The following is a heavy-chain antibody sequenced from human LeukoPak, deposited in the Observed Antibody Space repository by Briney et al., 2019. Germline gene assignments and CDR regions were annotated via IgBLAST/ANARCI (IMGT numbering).Heavy chain of an antibody. CDR1: GGSINNYY. J-gene: IGHJ4*02. V-gene: IGHV4-59*01. Sequence: SETLSLTCTVSGGSINNYYWSWIRQPPGKGLEWIGYIYYSGSTNYNPSFKSRVTISVDTSKNQFSLNLSSLTAADTAVYYCARHRGSGYPYFDYWGQGTLVTVSS. CDR3: ARHRGSGYPYFDY. CDR2: IYYSGST. D-gene: IGHD3-22*01.